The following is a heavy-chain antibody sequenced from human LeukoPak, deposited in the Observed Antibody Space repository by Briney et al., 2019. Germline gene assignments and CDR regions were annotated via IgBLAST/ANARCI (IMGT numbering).Heavy chain of an antibody. D-gene: IGHD5-24*01. CDR1: GGSISSHY. Sequence: SETLSLTCTVSGGSISSHYWSWIRQPPGKGLEWIGYIYYSGSTNYNPSLKSRVTISVDTSKNQFSLKLSSVTAADTAVYYCARDGYNYALDYWGQGTPVIVSS. CDR2: IYYSGST. J-gene: IGHJ4*02. V-gene: IGHV4-59*11. CDR3: ARDGYNYALDY.